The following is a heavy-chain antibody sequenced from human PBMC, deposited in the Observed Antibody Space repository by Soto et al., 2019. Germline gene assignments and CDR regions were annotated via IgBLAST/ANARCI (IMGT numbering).Heavy chain of an antibody. CDR2: ISYSGMT. D-gene: IGHD5-12*01. Sequence: SETLSLTCTVSGGSISSYYWSLIRQPPGKGLEWIASISYSGMTYYRHSLKGRVAISLDRSQNQFSRGLHSVTAADTALYYCGTYSYLLDTSGYQDVWGQGLQVTVSS. V-gene: IGHV4-59*04. CDR3: GTYSYLLDTSGYQDV. J-gene: IGHJ4*02. CDR1: GGSISSYY.